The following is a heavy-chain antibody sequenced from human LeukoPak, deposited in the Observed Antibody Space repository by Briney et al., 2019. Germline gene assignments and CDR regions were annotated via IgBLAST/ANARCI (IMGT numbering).Heavy chain of an antibody. CDR2: IGGGGTT. J-gene: IGHJ4*02. Sequence: QTGGSLRLSCAASGFTLGTYAMTWVRQAPGEGLEWISAIGGGGTTYYAGSVRGRFTISRDSSKNTLYLQMNSLRAEDTAVYYCAKDPYGTRYFDYWGQGTLVTVSS. D-gene: IGHD2-2*01. CDR3: AKDPYGTRYFDY. CDR1: GFTLGTYA. V-gene: IGHV3-23*01.